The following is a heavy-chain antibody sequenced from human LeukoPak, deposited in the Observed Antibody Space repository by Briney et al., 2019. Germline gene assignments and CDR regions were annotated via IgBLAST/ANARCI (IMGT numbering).Heavy chain of an antibody. V-gene: IGHV1-2*02. CDR3: ARDAEMVRGAIITSNWFDP. CDR1: GCTFTGYY. D-gene: IGHD3-10*01. Sequence: GASVKVSRKASGCTFTGYYMHWVRQAPGQGLEWMGWINPSSGGTNYAQKFQGRVTLTRVTSISTAYMELSSLSSDDTAVYYCARDAEMVRGAIITSNWFDPWGQGTLVTVSS. J-gene: IGHJ5*02. CDR2: INPSSGGT.